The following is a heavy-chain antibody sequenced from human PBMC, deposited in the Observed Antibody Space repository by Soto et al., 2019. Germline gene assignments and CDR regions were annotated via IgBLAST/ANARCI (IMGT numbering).Heavy chain of an antibody. D-gene: IGHD2-15*01. CDR2: IYHSGST. V-gene: IGHV4-4*02. CDR3: ARASRIQFYWFDP. J-gene: IGHJ5*02. CDR1: GGSISSSNW. Sequence: SETLSLTCAVSGGSISSSNWWSWVRQPPGKGLEWIGEIYHSGSTNYNPSLKSRVTISVDKSKNQFSLKLSSVTAADTAVYYCARASRIQFYWFDPWGQGTLVTVSS.